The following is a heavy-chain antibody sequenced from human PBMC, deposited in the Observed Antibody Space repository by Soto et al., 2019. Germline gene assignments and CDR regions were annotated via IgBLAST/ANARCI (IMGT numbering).Heavy chain of an antibody. J-gene: IGHJ6*02. D-gene: IGHD2-15*01. CDR2: IIPIFGTA. CDR3: ARASDCSGGSCYPIYYYYYGMDV. Sequence: QVQLVQSGAEVKKPGSSVKVSCKASGGTFSSYAISWVRQAPGQGLEWMGGIIPIFGTANYAQKFQGRVTITADESTSTAYMELSSLSSEDTAVYYCARASDCSGGSCYPIYYYYYGMDVWGQGTTVTVSS. V-gene: IGHV1-69*01. CDR1: GGTFSSYA.